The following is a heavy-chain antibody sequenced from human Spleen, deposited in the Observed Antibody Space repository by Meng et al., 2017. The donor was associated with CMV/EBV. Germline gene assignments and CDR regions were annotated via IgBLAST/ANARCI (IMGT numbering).Heavy chain of an antibody. CDR1: GYSFTDYY. D-gene: IGHD2-15*01. V-gene: IGHV1-2*06. CDR3: TLYCSGDNCLKWIDP. CDR2: INPNSGGT. Sequence: SVKVSFKDSGYSFTDYYVHWVRQAPGQGLEWMGRINPNSGGTNFAQKFQGRVTMTRDTSINTVYMELNRLRSDDTAVYYCTLYCSGDNCLKWIDPWGQGTLVTVSS. J-gene: IGHJ5*02.